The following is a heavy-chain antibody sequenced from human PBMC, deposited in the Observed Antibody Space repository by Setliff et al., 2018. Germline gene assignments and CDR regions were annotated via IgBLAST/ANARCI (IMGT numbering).Heavy chain of an antibody. CDR2: IYWDDDK. CDR1: GFSLSTSGVG. D-gene: IGHD6-13*01. CDR3: AHRRGEQQLTHPYYYYYCIDV. J-gene: IGHJ6*03. V-gene: IGHV2-5*02. Sequence: GSGPTLVNPTQTLTLTCTFSGFSLSTSGVGVGWIRQPPGKALEWLALIYWDDDKRYSPSLKSRLTITKDTSKNQVVLTMTNMDPVDTATYYCAHRRGEQQLTHPYYYYYCIDVWGKGTTVTVSS.